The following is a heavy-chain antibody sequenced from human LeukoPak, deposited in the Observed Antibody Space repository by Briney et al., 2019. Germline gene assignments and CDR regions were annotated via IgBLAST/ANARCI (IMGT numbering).Heavy chain of an antibody. D-gene: IGHD6-13*01. CDR3: ARTLTMYSSSWPNWFDP. CDR1: GFTFSIYA. V-gene: IGHV3-21*01. CDR2: ISSSSSYI. Sequence: GGSLRLSCAASGFTFSIYAMHWVRQAPGKGLEWVSSISSSSSYIYYADSVKGRFTISRDNAKNSLYLQMNSLRAEDTAVYYCARTLTMYSSSWPNWFDPWGQGTLVTVSS. J-gene: IGHJ5*02.